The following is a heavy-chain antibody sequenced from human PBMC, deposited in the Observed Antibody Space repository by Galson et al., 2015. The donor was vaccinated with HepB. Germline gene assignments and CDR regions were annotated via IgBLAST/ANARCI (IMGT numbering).Heavy chain of an antibody. J-gene: IGHJ3*02. D-gene: IGHD3-22*01. CDR3: ARHLYDSSGYYYGGGDI. Sequence: SVKVSCKASGVTFSSYAISWVRQAPGQGLEWMGGIIPIFGTANYAQKFQGRVTITADESTSTAYMELSSLRSEDTAVYYCARHLYDSSGYYYGGGDIWGHGTMVTVSS. CDR1: GVTFSSYA. V-gene: IGHV1-69*13. CDR2: IIPIFGTA.